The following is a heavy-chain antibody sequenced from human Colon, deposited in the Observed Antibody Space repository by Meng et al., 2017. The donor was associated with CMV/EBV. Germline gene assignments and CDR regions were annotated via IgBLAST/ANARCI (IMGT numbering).Heavy chain of an antibody. J-gene: IGHJ4*02. Sequence: LSLTGAVYSGYFSGYYWRWLRQPPGKGLELIGEINHSGSTNYIPSLKSRVTISVDTSKNQFSLKLSSVTAADTAVYYCARIVGPFDYWGQGTLVTVSS. CDR3: ARIVGPFDY. D-gene: IGHD2-15*01. V-gene: IGHV4-34*01. CDR2: INHSGST. CDR1: SGYFSGYY.